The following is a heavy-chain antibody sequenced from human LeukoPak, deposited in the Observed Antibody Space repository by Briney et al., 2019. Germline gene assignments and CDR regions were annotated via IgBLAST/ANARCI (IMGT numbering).Heavy chain of an antibody. CDR3: ARGISSSGWLDY. CDR2: LYSGGNT. Sequence: GGSLRLSCAASGLTVSSNFMSWVRQAPGKGLEWISVLYSGGNTYYADSVKGRFTISRDNSENTLFLQMNSLRAEDTAVYYCARGISSSGWLDYWGQGTLVTVSS. CDR1: GLTVSSNF. V-gene: IGHV3-53*01. J-gene: IGHJ4*02. D-gene: IGHD6-19*01.